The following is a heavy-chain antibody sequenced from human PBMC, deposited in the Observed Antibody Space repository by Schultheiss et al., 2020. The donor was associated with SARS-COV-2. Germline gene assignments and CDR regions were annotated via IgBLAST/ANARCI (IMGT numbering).Heavy chain of an antibody. J-gene: IGHJ3*01. CDR3: ATGGEKAFDF. D-gene: IGHD3-10*01. CDR1: GFAFSDYH. V-gene: IGHV3-11*01. Sequence: GGSLRLSCADSGFAFSDYHMSWIRQAPGKGLEWLSYISSSGDRIYYADSVKGRFTISRGNAKNSMFLQMSSLRAEDTAVYYCATGGEKAFDFWGQGTMVTVSS. CDR2: ISSSGDRI.